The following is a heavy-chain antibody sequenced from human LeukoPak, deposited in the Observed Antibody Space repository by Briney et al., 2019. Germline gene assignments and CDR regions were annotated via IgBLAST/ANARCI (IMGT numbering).Heavy chain of an antibody. V-gene: IGHV4-31*03. J-gene: IGHJ5*02. CDR2: IYCSGST. Sequence: SQTLSLTCTVSGGSISSGGYYWSWIRQHPGKGLECIGYIYCSGSTYYNPSLKSRGTMSVDQCKDQFSLKLSSVTAADTAVYSCARGSSPANWFDPWGQGTMVTVSS. D-gene: IGHD6-6*01. CDR3: ARGSSPANWFDP. CDR1: GGSISSGGYY.